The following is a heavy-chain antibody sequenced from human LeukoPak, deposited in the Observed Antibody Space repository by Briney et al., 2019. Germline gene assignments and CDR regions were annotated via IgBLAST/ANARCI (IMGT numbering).Heavy chain of an antibody. D-gene: IGHD5-18*01. J-gene: IGHJ4*02. CDR3: ARGGYSYGLFDY. CDR2: ISSSGSTI. V-gene: IGHV3-48*03. CDR1: GFTFSSYE. Sequence: GSLRLSCAASGFTFSSYEMNWVRQAPGKGLEWVSYISSSGSTIYYADSVKGRFTISRDNAKNSLYLQMNSLRAEDTAVYYCARGGYSYGLFDYWGQGTLVTVSS.